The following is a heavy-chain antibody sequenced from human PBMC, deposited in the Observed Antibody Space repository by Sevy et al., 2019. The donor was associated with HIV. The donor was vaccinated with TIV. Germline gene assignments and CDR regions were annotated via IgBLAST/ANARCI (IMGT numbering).Heavy chain of an antibody. CDR2: IQEDGSGK. J-gene: IGHJ6*03. Sequence: GGSLRLSCAASGFTFSKYWMSWVRQAPGKGLQWVANIQEDGSGKYYVDVVKGRFTISRDNAKNSLYLRMISLRAEDTAVYYCATDPFSVTSSNDYMDVWGKRTTVTVSS. D-gene: IGHD4-17*01. V-gene: IGHV3-7*01. CDR3: ATDPFSVTSSNDYMDV. CDR1: GFTFSKYW.